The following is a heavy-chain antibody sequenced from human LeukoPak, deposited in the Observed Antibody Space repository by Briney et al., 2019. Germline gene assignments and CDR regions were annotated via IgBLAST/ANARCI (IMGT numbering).Heavy chain of an antibody. CDR1: GGSISSYY. V-gene: IGHV4-59*01. J-gene: IGHJ5*02. D-gene: IGHD3-22*01. CDR2: IYYSGST. CDR3: ARGDDSSGFDP. Sequence: PSETLSLTCTVSGGSISSYYWSWIRQPPGKGLEWIGYIYYSGSTNYNPSLKSRVTISVDTSKNQFSLKLSSVTAADTAVYYCARGDDSSGFDPWGQGTLVTVSS.